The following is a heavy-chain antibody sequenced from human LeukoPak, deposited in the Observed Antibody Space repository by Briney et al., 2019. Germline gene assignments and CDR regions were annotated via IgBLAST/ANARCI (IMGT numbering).Heavy chain of an antibody. CDR3: AKSGVIDTASSGMDV. Sequence: GGSLRLSCAASGFTFSSYAMSWVRQAPGKGLEWVSVISGSGDRTYYADSVKGRFTISRDNSKNTLYVQMNSPRPEDTAVYYCAKSGVIDTASSGMDVWGQGTTVIVSS. V-gene: IGHV3-23*01. CDR2: ISGSGDRT. CDR1: GFTFSSYA. D-gene: IGHD3-10*01. J-gene: IGHJ6*02.